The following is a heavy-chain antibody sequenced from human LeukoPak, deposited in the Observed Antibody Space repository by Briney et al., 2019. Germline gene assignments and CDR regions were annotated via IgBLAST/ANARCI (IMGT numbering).Heavy chain of an antibody. CDR2: ISSSSSYI. Sequence: TGGSLRLSCAASGFTFSSYSMNWVRQAPGKGLEWVSYISSSSSYIYYADSVKGRFTISRGNAKNSLYLQMNSLRAEDTAVYYCARGSTVGATGNDYWGQGTLVTVSS. J-gene: IGHJ4*02. CDR3: ARGSTVGATGNDY. V-gene: IGHV3-21*01. CDR1: GFTFSSYS. D-gene: IGHD1-26*01.